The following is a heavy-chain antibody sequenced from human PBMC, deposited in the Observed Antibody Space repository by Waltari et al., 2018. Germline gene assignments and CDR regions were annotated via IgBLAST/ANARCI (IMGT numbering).Heavy chain of an antibody. CDR1: GFTFSSYA. CDR2: ISGSGGST. CDR3: ASITVFGVVTIRDY. J-gene: IGHJ4*02. V-gene: IGHV3-23*04. Sequence: EVQLVESGGGLVQPGGSLRLSCAASGFTFSSYAMSWVRQAPGKGLEWVSAISGSGGSTYYADSVKGRFTISRDNSKNTLYLQMNSLRVEDTAMYYCASITVFGVVTIRDYWGQGTLVTVSS. D-gene: IGHD3-3*01.